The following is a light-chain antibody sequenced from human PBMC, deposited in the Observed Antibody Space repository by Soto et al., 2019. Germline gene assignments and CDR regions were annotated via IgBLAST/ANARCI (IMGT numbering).Light chain of an antibody. CDR1: QSVSY. V-gene: IGKV3-11*01. CDR3: QQRSNWL. CDR2: DAS. Sequence: EIVLTQSPATLSLSPGERATLSCRASQSVSYLAWYQQKPGQPPRLLIHDASNRATGIPARFSGSGSGTDFTLTNSSLEPEDFAFYYCQQRSNWLFGPGTKVDIK. J-gene: IGKJ3*01.